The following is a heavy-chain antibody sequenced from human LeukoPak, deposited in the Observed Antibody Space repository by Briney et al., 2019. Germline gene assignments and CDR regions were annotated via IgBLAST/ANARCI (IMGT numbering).Heavy chain of an antibody. CDR2: ISSSGSTI. Sequence: GGSLRLSCAASGFTFSSYEMNWVRQAPGKGLEWVSYISSSGSTIYYADSVKGRFTISRDNAKNSLYLQMNSLRAEDTAVYYCARDPSGYPTPWGQGTLVTVSS. CDR1: GFTFSSYE. CDR3: ARDPSGYPTP. V-gene: IGHV3-48*03. D-gene: IGHD3-22*01. J-gene: IGHJ5*02.